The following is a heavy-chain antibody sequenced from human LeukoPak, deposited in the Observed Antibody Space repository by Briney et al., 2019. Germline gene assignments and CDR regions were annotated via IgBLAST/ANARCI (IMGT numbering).Heavy chain of an antibody. CDR3: ARGGYSGYGIDY. D-gene: IGHD5-12*01. CDR1: GGSISSYY. J-gene: IGHJ4*02. V-gene: IGHV4-59*08. CDR2: NYNSGST. Sequence: SETLSLTCTVSGGSISSYYWSWIRQSPGKGLEWIGYNYNSGSTNYNPSLKSRVTISVDTSKNQFSLKLSSVTAADTAVYYCARGGYSGYGIDYWGQGTLVTVSS.